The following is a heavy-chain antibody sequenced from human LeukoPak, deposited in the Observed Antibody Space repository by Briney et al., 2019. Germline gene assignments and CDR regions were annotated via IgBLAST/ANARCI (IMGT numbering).Heavy chain of an antibody. CDR3: ARDRGIAAAGY. V-gene: IGHV4-39*07. Sequence: PSETLSLTCTVSGGSISSSSYYWGWIRQPPGKGLEWIGSIYYSGSTYYNPSLKSQVTISVDTSKNQFSLKLSSVTAADTAVYYCARDRGIAAAGYWGQGTLVTVSS. J-gene: IGHJ4*02. D-gene: IGHD6-13*01. CDR2: IYYSGST. CDR1: GGSISSSSYY.